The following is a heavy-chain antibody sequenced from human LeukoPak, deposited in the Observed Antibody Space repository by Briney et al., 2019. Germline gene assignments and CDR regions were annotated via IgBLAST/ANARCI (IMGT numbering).Heavy chain of an antibody. CDR1: GDSISTPD. J-gene: IGHJ4*02. V-gene: IGHV3-48*03. CDR3: VRGDTRDY. D-gene: IGHD3-16*01. CDR2: INSAGTTT. Sequence: GTLSLTCEVSGDSISTPDWWSWVRQASGKGLEWVASINSAGTTTHYADSVKGRLTISRDNARNSLYLQLNSLRGEDTAVYYCVRGDTRDYWGQGTLITVSS.